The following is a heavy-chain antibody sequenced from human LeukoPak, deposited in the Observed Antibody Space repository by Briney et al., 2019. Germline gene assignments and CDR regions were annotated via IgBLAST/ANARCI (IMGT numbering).Heavy chain of an antibody. CDR3: ARGRGHQLKYYFDY. D-gene: IGHD3-10*01. Sequence: PSETLSLTCAVYGGSFSGYYWSWIRQPPGKGLEWIGEINHSGSTNYNPSLKSRVTISVDTSKNQFSLKLSSVTAADTAVYYCARGRGHQLKYYFDYWGQGTLVTVSS. CDR1: GGSFSGYY. J-gene: IGHJ4*02. CDR2: INHSGST. V-gene: IGHV4-34*01.